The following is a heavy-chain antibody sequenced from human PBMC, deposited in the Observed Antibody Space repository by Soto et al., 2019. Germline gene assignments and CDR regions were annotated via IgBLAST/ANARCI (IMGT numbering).Heavy chain of an antibody. CDR2: VKSKTDGETV. D-gene: IGHD6-13*01. Sequence: LRLSCAGSGFTFSNAWMSWVRQAPGKGLEWVGRVKSKTDGETVDYAAPVKGRFTISRDDSKNTTYLQMNSLKTEDTAVYYCTTDTAVTGSWNYYYYGMDVWGQGTTVTVSS. CDR1: GFTFSNAW. V-gene: IGHV3-15*01. J-gene: IGHJ6*01. CDR3: TTDTAVTGSWNYYYYGMDV.